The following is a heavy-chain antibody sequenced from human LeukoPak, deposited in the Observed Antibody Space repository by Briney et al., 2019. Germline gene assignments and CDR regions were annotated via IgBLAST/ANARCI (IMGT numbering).Heavy chain of an antibody. CDR2: ISSTSRNT. J-gene: IGHJ6*02. CDR1: GLTFSDYT. Sequence: GGSLRLSCEASGLTFSDYTMNWVRQAPGKGLEWVSSISSTSRNTYYADSIKGRFTISRDNAKNILFLQMNSLRAEDTAVYYCVRGGGCSGSPMRYGTDVWGQGTTVTVSS. V-gene: IGHV3-21*01. CDR3: VRGGGCSGSPMRYGTDV. D-gene: IGHD6-19*01.